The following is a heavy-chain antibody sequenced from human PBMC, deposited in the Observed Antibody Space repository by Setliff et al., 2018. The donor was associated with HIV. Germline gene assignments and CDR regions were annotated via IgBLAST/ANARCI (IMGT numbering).Heavy chain of an antibody. CDR2: IIPISGTA. Sequence: SVKVSCKASGGTFSNYGMSWVRQAPGQGLEWMGGIIPISGTANYAQKFQGRVTITTDESTSTANMELSGLRSEDTAVYYCARDFGGYCSSMSCPGLFDPWGQGTLVTVSS. CDR1: GGTFSNYG. CDR3: ARDFGGYCSSMSCPGLFDP. J-gene: IGHJ5*02. D-gene: IGHD2-2*01. V-gene: IGHV1-69*05.